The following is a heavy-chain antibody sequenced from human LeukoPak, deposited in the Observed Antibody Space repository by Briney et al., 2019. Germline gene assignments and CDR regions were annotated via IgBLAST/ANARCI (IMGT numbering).Heavy chain of an antibody. V-gene: IGHV1-69*05. CDR3: ARMPLPAGTIEDY. CDR2: IIPIFGTA. J-gene: IGHJ4*02. Sequence: AVNVSCKPSGGTLSSYAISWVRQAPGQGLEWMGRIIPIFGTANYAQKFQGRVTITTDEPASAAYMELSSLRSEDTAVYYCARMPLPAGTIEDYWGQGTLDSVS. D-gene: IGHD6-13*01. CDR1: GGTLSSYA.